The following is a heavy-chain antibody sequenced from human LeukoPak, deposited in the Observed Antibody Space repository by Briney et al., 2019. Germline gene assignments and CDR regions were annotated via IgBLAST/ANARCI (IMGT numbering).Heavy chain of an antibody. CDR2: IYTSGST. CDR1: GGSISSYY. V-gene: IGHV4-4*07. CDR3: ARDRHDILTGYYHDY. J-gene: IGHJ4*02. D-gene: IGHD3-9*01. Sequence: SETLSLTCTFSGGSISSYYWSWIRQPAGKGLEWIGRIYTSGSTNYNPSLKSQVTMSVDTSKNQFSLKLSSVTAADTAVYYCARDRHDILTGYYHDYWGQGTLVTVSS.